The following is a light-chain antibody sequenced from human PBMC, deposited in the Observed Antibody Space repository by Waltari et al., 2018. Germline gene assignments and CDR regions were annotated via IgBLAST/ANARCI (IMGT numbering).Light chain of an antibody. CDR1: NSNIGSYI. J-gene: IGLJ1*01. CDR2: SNN. Sequence: SVLTQAPSASGTPGQRVTISCPGSNSNIGSYIDSWYQQLPGTAPKLLIYSNNQRPSGVPDRFSGSKSGTSALLAISGLQSEDEAEYFCAAWDDTLSGYVFGTGTKVTVL. CDR3: AAWDDTLSGYV. V-gene: IGLV1-44*01.